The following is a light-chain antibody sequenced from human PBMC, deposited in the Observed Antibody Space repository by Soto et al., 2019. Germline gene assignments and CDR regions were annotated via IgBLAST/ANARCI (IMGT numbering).Light chain of an antibody. CDR3: KSYAGSNTYV. Sequence: QSALTQPPSASGSPGQSVTISCTGTKSDIGVYDFVSWYQHHPGKAPRLIIYEVVQRPSGVPDRFSGSKSGNTASLTVSGLQAADEAGYFCKSYAGSNTYVFGSGTKVTVL. V-gene: IGLV2-8*01. J-gene: IGLJ1*01. CDR2: EVV. CDR1: KSDIGVYDF.